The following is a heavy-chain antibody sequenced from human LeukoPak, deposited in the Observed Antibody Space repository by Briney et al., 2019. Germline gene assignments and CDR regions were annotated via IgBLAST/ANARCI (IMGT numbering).Heavy chain of an antibody. CDR1: GFTFSSYG. Sequence: GGSLRLSCAASGFTFSSYGMHWVRQAPGKGLEWVAVIWYDGSNKYYADSVKGRFTISRDNSKNTLYLQMNSLTAEDTAVYYCAGDRRTSGWYASWGQGTLATVSS. J-gene: IGHJ5*01. D-gene: IGHD1-26*01. CDR2: IWYDGSNK. CDR3: AGDRRTSGWYAS. V-gene: IGHV3-33*01.